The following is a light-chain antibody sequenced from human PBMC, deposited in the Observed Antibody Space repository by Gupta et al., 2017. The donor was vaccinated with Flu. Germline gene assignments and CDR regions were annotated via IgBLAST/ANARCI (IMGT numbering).Light chain of an antibody. CDR2: YAS. Sequence: IVLTQSPDFQSVTPKEKVPITCRASQSIGSSLQWYQQKPDQSPKLLIKYASQSFSGVPSRFSGSGSGTDFTLTIKSREAEDAATYYCQQRSSLPWTFGQGTKVEIK. V-gene: IGKV6-21*01. J-gene: IGKJ1*01. CDR3: QQRSSLPWT. CDR1: QSIGSS.